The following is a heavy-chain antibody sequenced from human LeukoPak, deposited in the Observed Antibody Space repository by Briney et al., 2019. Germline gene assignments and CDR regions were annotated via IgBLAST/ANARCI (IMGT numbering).Heavy chain of an antibody. D-gene: IGHD3-22*01. J-gene: IGHJ4*02. CDR1: GYTFTSYA. V-gene: IGHV1-3*01. CDR3: ARAQYYYDSSDPLAL. CDR2: INAGNGNT. Sequence: ASVKVSCKASGYTFTSYAMHRVCQAPGQRLEWMGWINAGNGNTKYSQKFQGRVTITRDTSASTAYMELSSLRSEDTAVYYCARAQYYYDSSDPLALWGQGTLVTVSS.